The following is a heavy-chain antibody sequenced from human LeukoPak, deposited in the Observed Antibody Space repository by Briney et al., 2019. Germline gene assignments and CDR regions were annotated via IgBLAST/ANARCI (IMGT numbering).Heavy chain of an antibody. CDR2: FGRSGSDT. J-gene: IGHJ4*02. V-gene: IGHV3-23*01. CDR3: AKGSLGSWYYFDY. D-gene: IGHD6-13*01. Sequence: QAGGSLRLSCAASGFTFGTPAMSWVRQAPGKGPEWVSTFGRSGSDTYYSDSVKGRFTIFRDNSKNTLYLQMNSLRDEDTAVYYCAKGSLGSWYYFDYWGQGTLVTVSS. CDR1: GFTFGTPA.